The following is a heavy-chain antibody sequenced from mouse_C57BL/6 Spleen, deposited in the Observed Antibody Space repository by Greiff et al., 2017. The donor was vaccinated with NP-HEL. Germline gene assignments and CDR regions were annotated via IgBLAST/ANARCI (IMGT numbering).Heavy chain of an antibody. CDR3: ARYYYGRLDY. CDR2: IRNKANGYTT. Sequence: EVQRVESGGGLVQPGGSLSLSCAASGFTFTDYYMSWVRQPPGKALEWLGFIRNKANGYTTEYSASVKGRFTISRDNSQSILYLQMNALRAEDSATYYCARYYYGRLDYWGQGTTLTVSS. CDR1: GFTFTDYY. V-gene: IGHV7-3*01. J-gene: IGHJ2*01. D-gene: IGHD1-1*01.